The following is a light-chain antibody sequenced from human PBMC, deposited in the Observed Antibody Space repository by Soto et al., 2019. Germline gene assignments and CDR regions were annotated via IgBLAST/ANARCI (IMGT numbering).Light chain of an antibody. CDR3: QQYGSSPRP. J-gene: IGKJ5*01. CDR2: MAS. CDR1: QSIGVW. V-gene: IGKV1-5*03. Sequence: IQISQCPSILSETIGDRVTITCRASQSIGVWLAWFQQRPGKAPELLIYMASNLYTGAPSRFSGSGSGTDFTLTISRLEPEDFAVYYCQQYGSSPRPFGQGTRPAIK.